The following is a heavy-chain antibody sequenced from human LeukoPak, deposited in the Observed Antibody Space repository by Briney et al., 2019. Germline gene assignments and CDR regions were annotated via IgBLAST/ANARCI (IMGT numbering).Heavy chain of an antibody. CDR1: GFTFSRFW. V-gene: IGHV3-74*01. CDR2: INSGGTDT. Sequence: GGSLRLSCAASGFTFSRFWMHWVRQAPGKGLVWVSRINSGGTDTNYADSVKGRLTISRDNAKNTLYLQMNSLRAEDTAVYYCAGGGYHAYYIDYWGQGSPVTASS. D-gene: IGHD3-16*02. J-gene: IGHJ4*01. CDR3: AGGGYHAYYIDY.